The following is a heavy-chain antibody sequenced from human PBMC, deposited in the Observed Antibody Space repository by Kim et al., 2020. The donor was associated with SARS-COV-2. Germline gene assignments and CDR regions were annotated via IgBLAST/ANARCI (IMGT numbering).Heavy chain of an antibody. Sequence: YADAVKRRFTIPRDNPKNTLYLQMNSLRAGDTAVYYCARDRAVAGTCFYYWGQGTLVTVSS. D-gene: IGHD6-19*01. CDR3: ARDRAVAGTCFYY. J-gene: IGHJ4*02. V-gene: IGHV3-30*01.